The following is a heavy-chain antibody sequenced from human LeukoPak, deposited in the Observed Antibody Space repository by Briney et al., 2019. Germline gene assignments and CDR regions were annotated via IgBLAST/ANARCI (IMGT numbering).Heavy chain of an antibody. CDR1: GGSFSGYY. CDR3: ARDSSSWGSWFDP. V-gene: IGHV4-34*01. D-gene: IGHD6-13*01. CDR2: INHSGST. Sequence: SETLSLTCAVYGGSFSGYYWGWIRQPPGKGLEWIGEINHSGSTNYNPSLKSRVTISVDTSKNQFSLKLSSVTAADTAVYYCARDSSSWGSWFDPWGQGTLVTVSS. J-gene: IGHJ5*02.